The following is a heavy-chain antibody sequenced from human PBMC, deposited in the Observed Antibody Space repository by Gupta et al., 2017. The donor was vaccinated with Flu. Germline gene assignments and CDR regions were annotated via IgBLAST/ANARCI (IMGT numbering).Heavy chain of an antibody. CDR2: ISGSGGST. D-gene: IGHD3-22*01. V-gene: IGHV3-23*01. CDR1: GFTFSSYA. J-gene: IGHJ4*02. CDR3: AKGFLYYYDSSGYYPFDY. Sequence: EVQLLESGGGLVQPGGSLRLSCAASGFTFSSYAMSWVRQAPGKGLEWVSAISGSGGSTYYADSVKGRFTISRDNSKNTLYLQMNSLRAEDTAVYYCAKGFLYYYDSSGYYPFDYWGQGTLVTVSS.